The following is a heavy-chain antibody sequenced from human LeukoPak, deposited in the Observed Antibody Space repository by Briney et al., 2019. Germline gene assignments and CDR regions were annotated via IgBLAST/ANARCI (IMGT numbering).Heavy chain of an antibody. D-gene: IGHD3-22*01. J-gene: IGHJ4*02. CDR1: GYTFTSYG. CDR2: ISAYNGNT. V-gene: IGHV1-18*01. CDR3: ARTHYYDSSGYYYGLVY. Sequence: ASVKVSCKASGYTFTSYGISWVRQAPGQGLEWIGWISAYNGNTNYAQKLQGRVTMTTDTSTSTAYMELRSLRSDDTAVYYCARTHYYDSSGYYYGLVYWGQGTLVTVSS.